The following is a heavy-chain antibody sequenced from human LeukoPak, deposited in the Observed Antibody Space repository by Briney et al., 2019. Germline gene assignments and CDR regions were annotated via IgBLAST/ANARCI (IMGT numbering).Heavy chain of an antibody. J-gene: IGHJ4*02. CDR3: ARADTYYYDSSGYYPIDY. D-gene: IGHD3-22*01. V-gene: IGHV3-66*01. Sequence: PGGSLRLSCAASGFTVSSNYMSWVRQAPGKGLEWVSVIYSGGSTYYADSVKGRFTISRDNSKNTLYLQMNSLRAEDTAVYYCARADTYYYDSSGYYPIDYWGQGTLVTVSS. CDR2: IYSGGST. CDR1: GFTVSSNY.